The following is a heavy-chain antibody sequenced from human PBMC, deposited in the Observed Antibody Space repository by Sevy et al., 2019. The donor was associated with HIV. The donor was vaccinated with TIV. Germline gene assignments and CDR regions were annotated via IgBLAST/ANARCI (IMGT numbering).Heavy chain of an antibody. Sequence: YGPTLVKPTQTLTLTCTFSGFSLSTSRVGVGRSRQPPGKAMEWLALIYWDDDKRYSPSRKSRLTITKDTSKTQVVLTMTNIDPVDTATYYCAHLNYRIAARPGFYAFDIWGQGTMVTVSS. V-gene: IGHV2-5*02. CDR3: AHLNYRIAARPGFYAFDI. D-gene: IGHD6-6*01. CDR2: IYWDDDK. CDR1: GFSLSTSRVG. J-gene: IGHJ3*02.